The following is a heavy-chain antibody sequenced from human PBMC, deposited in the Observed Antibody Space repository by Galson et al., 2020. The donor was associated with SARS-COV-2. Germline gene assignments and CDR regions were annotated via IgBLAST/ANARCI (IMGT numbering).Heavy chain of an antibody. CDR3: ARGQQTELLTHFDF. CDR2: IYDSANT. Sequence: PSETLSLTCAVSGGSVSGGAFSWSWFRQPPGKGLEWIGYIYDSANTYYNPSLKSRVSISVDRSKNQFSLNLTSVTAADTAVYYCARGQQTELLTHFDFWGQGTLVTVSS. J-gene: IGHJ4*02. D-gene: IGHD1-26*01. V-gene: IGHV4-30-2*01. CDR1: GGSVSGGAFS.